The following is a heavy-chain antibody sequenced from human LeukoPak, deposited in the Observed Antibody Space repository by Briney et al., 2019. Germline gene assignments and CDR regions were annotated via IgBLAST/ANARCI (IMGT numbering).Heavy chain of an antibody. D-gene: IGHD3-10*01. V-gene: IGHV3-23*01. CDR2: VRGRDDST. J-gene: IGHJ4*02. CDR3: AKDPPVLLWFGELEVK. CDR1: GFTFSSYA. Sequence: PGGSLRLSCAASGFTFSSYAMSWVRQAPGKGLEWVSAVRGRDDSTYYADSVKGRFTVSRDNSKNTLYLQMNSLRAEDTAVYYCAKDPPVLLWFGELEVKWGQGTLVTVSS.